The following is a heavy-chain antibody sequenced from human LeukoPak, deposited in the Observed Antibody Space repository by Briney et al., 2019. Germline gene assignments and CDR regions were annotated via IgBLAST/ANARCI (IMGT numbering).Heavy chain of an antibody. V-gene: IGHV3-48*03. J-gene: IGHJ4*02. CDR1: GFTFSSYE. Sequence: GGSLRLSCAASGFTFSSYEMNWVRQAPGKGLEWVSYISSSGSTIYYADSVKGRFTISRDSAKNSLYLQMNSLRAEDTAVYYCASSGYSYGLFDYWGQGTLVTVSS. CDR2: ISSSGSTI. D-gene: IGHD5-18*01. CDR3: ASSGYSYGLFDY.